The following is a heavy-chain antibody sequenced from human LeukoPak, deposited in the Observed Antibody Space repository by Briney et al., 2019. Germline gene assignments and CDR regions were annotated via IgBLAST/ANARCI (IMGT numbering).Heavy chain of an antibody. CDR3: TLLGGQREFDY. D-gene: IGHD3-3*01. J-gene: IGHJ4*02. Sequence: PGRSLRLSCAASGFTFNDYAMTWVRQAPGKGLEWVSGISWNGGSIDYADSVKGRFTISRDNAKNSLYLQMNSLRAEDTALYYCTLLGGQREFDYWGQGTLVTVSS. CDR2: ISWNGGSI. CDR1: GFTFNDYA. V-gene: IGHV3-9*01.